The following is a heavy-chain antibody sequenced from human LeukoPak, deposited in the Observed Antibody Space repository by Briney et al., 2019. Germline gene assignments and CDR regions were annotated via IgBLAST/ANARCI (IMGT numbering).Heavy chain of an antibody. CDR3: AKPRLGQQLVGYFDY. Sequence: PGGSLRLSCAASGFTFSSYAMSWVRQAPGKGLEWASAISGSGGSTYYADSVKGRFTISRDNSKNTLYLQMNSLRAEDTAVYYCAKPRLGQQLVGYFDYWGQGTLVTVSS. V-gene: IGHV3-23*01. J-gene: IGHJ4*02. CDR1: GFTFSSYA. D-gene: IGHD6-13*01. CDR2: ISGSGGST.